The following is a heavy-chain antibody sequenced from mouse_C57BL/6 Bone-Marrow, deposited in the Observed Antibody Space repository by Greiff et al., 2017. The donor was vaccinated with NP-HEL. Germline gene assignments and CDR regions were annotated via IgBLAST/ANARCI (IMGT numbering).Heavy chain of an antibody. Sequence: QVQLQQPGAELVKPGASVKLSCKASGYTFTSYWMHWVKQRPGQGLEWIGMIHPNSGSTNYNEKFKSKATLTVDKSSSTAYMQLSSLTSEDSAVYYCASLFSTTVVGPYWYFDVWGTGTTVTVSS. V-gene: IGHV1-64*01. CDR1: GYTFTSYW. J-gene: IGHJ1*03. CDR3: ASLFSTTVVGPYWYFDV. D-gene: IGHD1-1*01. CDR2: IHPNSGST.